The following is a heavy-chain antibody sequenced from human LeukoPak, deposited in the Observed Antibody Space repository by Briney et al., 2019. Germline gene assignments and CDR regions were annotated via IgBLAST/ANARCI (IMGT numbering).Heavy chain of an antibody. D-gene: IGHD3-10*01. CDR2: IKSKTDGGTV. CDR3: TTTGNYGSGSYYRSDYYGMDV. CDR1: GFTFSSYS. J-gene: IGHJ6*02. V-gene: IGHV3-15*01. Sequence: MAGGSLRLSCAASGFTFSSYSMNWVRQAPGKWLAWVGRIKSKTDGGTVDYTAPVKGRFTISRDDSQNTLYLHMNSLKTEDTAVYYCTTTGNYGSGSYYRSDYYGMDVWGQGTTVTVSS.